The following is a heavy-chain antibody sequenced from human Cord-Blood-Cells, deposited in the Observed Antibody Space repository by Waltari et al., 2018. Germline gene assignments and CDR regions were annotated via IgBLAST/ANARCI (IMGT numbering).Heavy chain of an antibody. CDR3: ARDVLFSYSSFDI. CDR2: ISSSGSTI. CDR1: GFTFSSYD. V-gene: IGHV3-48*03. J-gene: IGHJ3*02. Sequence: EVQLVESGGGLVQPGGSLRLSCAASGFTFSSYDMNWVRQAPGKGLEWVSYISSSGSTIYYADSVKGRFTISRDNAKNSLYLQMNSLRAEDTAVYYCARDVLFSYSSFDIWGQGTMVTVSS. D-gene: IGHD6-13*01.